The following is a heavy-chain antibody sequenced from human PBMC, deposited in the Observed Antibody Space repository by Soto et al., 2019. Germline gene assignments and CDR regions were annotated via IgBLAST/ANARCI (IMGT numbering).Heavy chain of an antibody. Sequence: GESLKISCKGSGYSFTNHWIDWVRQIPGKGLQWMGVIYPADSDIEYSPSFQGHVTLSVDKSTSTAYLQWSGLKASDTGVYFCARRIYGANDYWGQGTQVTVSS. J-gene: IGHJ4*02. D-gene: IGHD4-17*01. CDR2: IYPADSDI. V-gene: IGHV5-51*01. CDR1: GYSFTNHW. CDR3: ARRIYGANDY.